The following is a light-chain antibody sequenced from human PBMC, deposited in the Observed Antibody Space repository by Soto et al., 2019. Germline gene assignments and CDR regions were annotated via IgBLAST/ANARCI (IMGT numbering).Light chain of an antibody. J-gene: IGLJ2*01. CDR3: AAWDDSLNGPDVV. V-gene: IGLV1-44*01. Sequence: QSVLTQPPSASGTPGQRVTISCSGSSSNIGSNTVNWYQQLPGTAPKLIIYSNNQRPSGVPDRFSGSKSGTSASQAISGLQAEDEADYYCAAWDDSLNGPDVVFGGGTKLTVL. CDR2: SNN. CDR1: SSNIGSNT.